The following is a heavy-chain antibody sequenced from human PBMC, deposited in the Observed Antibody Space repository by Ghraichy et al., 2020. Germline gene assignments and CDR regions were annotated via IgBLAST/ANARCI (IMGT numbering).Heavy chain of an antibody. CDR1: GYTFTSYD. CDR2: MNPNSGNT. J-gene: IGHJ6*02. V-gene: IGHV1-8*01. CDR3: ARGGGYESLLSSSVYYGMDV. D-gene: IGHD5-12*01. Sequence: ASVKVSCKASGYTFTSYDIKWVRQATGQGLEGMGWMNPNSGNTGYAQKFQGRVTMTRNTSISTAYMELNSLRSEDTAVYYCARGGGYESLLSSSVYYGMDVWGQGTTVTVSS.